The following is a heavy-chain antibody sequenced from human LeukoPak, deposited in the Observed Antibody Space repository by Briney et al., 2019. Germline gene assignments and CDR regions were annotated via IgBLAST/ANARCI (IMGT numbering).Heavy chain of an antibody. D-gene: IGHD3-22*01. CDR1: GGSISSYY. CDR2: IYYSGST. CDR3: ARAYYYDSLDL. V-gene: IGHV4-59*01. Sequence: PSETLSLTCTVSGGSISSYYWSWIRQPPGKGLEWIGYIYYSGSTNYNPSLKSRVTISVDTSKNQFSLKLSSVTAADTAVYYYARAYYYDSLDLWGRGTLVTVSS. J-gene: IGHJ2*01.